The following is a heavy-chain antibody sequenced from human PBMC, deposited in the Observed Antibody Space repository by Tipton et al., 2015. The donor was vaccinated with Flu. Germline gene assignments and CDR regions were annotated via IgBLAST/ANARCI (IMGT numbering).Heavy chain of an antibody. J-gene: IGHJ6*02. CDR3: ARDRSGGRWVPYYYYGMDV. D-gene: IGHD2-15*01. Sequence: LRLSCTVSGGSISSYYWSWIRQPTGKGLEWIGYIYYSGSTNYNPSLKSRVTISVDTSKNQFSLKLSSVTAADTAVYYCARDRSGGRWVPYYYYGMDVWGQGTTVTVSS. V-gene: IGHV4-59*01. CDR2: IYYSGST. CDR1: GGSISSYY.